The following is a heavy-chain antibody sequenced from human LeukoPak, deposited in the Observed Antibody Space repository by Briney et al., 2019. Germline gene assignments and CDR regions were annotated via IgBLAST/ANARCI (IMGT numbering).Heavy chain of an antibody. V-gene: IGHV1-69*13. CDR2: IIPIFGTA. Sequence: GASVKVSCKASGGTFSSYAISWVRQAPGQGLEWMGGIIPIFGTANYAQKVQGRVTITADEATSTAYMELSSLRSEDTTVYYCARCESSGYLSTYYYYNGMDVWGQGTTVTVSS. CDR1: GGTFSSYA. J-gene: IGHJ6*02. CDR3: ARCESSGYLSTYYYYNGMDV. D-gene: IGHD3-22*01.